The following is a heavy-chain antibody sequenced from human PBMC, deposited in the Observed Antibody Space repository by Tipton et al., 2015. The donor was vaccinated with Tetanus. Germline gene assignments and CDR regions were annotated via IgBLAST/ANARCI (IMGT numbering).Heavy chain of an antibody. CDR3: ARGGLLWFGDLTDTTRYYYYGMDV. V-gene: IGHV4-59*01. J-gene: IGHJ6*02. Sequence: GLVKPSETLSLTCAVDGGSLNNYYWSWIRQPPGKGLEWIGYIYYSGSTNYNPSLKSRVTISVDTSKNQFSLKLSSVTAADPAVYYCARGGLLWFGDLTDTTRYYYYGMDVWGQGTTVTVSS. CDR2: IYYSGST. CDR1: GGSLNNYY. D-gene: IGHD3-10*01.